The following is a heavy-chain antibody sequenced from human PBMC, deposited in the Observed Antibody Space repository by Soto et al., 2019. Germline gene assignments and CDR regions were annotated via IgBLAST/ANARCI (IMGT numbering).Heavy chain of an antibody. CDR3: ARLTRGVYDLDRLWEKFDY. Sequence: QITVKESGLPLVKPTQTLTLTCTFSGFSLSTNGMGVGWIRQSPGKALEWLALIYWDDDKRYSPSLRSRLTITQDTSKTQVDLTMTTMDPVDTATYYCARLTRGVYDLDRLWEKFDYWGQGTLVTVSS. J-gene: IGHJ4*02. CDR1: GFSLSTNGMG. D-gene: IGHD5-12*01. CDR2: IYWDDDK. V-gene: IGHV2-5*02.